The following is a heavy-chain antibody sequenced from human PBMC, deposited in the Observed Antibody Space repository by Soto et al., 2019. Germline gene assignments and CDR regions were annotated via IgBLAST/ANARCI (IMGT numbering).Heavy chain of an antibody. CDR2: IIPIFGTA. Sequence: ASVKVSCKASGGTFSSYAISWVRQAPGQGLEWMGGIIPIFGTASYAQKFQGRVTITADESTSTAYMELSSLRSEDTAVYYCARVPSDYYDSSGYSNCGQGTMVTVSS. CDR3: ARVPSDYYDSSGYSN. J-gene: IGHJ4*02. D-gene: IGHD3-22*01. V-gene: IGHV1-69*13. CDR1: GGTFSSYA.